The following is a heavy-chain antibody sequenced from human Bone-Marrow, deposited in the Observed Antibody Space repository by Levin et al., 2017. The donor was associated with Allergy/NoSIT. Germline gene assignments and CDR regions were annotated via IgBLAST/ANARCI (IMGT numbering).Heavy chain of an antibody. CDR1: GFTFSSYW. V-gene: IGHV3-74*01. CDR2: IKSDGSST. J-gene: IGHJ4*02. D-gene: IGHD5-24*01. Sequence: GSLRLSCAASGFTFSSYWMHWVRQAPGKGLVWVSRIKSDGSSTSYADSVKGRFTISRDNAKNTVFLQMNSLRAEDTAVYYCARERVAHRDDFDSWGQGTLVTVSS. CDR3: ARERVAHRDDFDS.